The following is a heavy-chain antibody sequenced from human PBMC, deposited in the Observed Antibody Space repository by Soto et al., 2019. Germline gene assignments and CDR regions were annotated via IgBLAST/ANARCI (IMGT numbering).Heavy chain of an antibody. CDR2: ISAYNGNT. V-gene: IGHV1-18*01. Sequence: PSVKVSCKASCYTFASYAISWMRQAPGQGLEWMGWISAYNGNTNYAQKLQGRVTMTTDTSTSTAYMELRSLRSDDTAVYYCARDPPPPDYWGQGTLVTVSS. J-gene: IGHJ4*02. CDR3: ARDPPPPDY. CDR1: CYTFASYA.